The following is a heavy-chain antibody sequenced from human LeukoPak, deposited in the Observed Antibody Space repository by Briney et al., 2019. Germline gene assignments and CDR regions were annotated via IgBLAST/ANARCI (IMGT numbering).Heavy chain of an antibody. CDR2: IIPIFGTA. CDR1: GGTFSSYA. J-gene: IGHJ4*02. CDR3: ARGKEVITMLRGLKPGYYFDY. D-gene: IGHD3-10*01. V-gene: IGHV1-69*06. Sequence: SVKVSCKASGGTFSSYAISWVRQAPGQGLGWMGGIIPIFGTANYAQKFQGRVTITADKSTSTAYMELSSLRSEDTAVYYCARGKEVITMLRGLKPGYYFDYWGQGTLVTVSS.